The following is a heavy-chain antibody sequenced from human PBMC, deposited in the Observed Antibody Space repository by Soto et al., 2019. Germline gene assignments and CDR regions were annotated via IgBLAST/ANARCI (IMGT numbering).Heavy chain of an antibody. D-gene: IGHD4-17*01. V-gene: IGHV4-59*01. J-gene: IGHJ5*02. Sequence: PSETLSLTCTASNGSISNYYWSWIRQPPGKGLEWIGYIYYSGSTNYNPSLKSRVTISVDTSKNQFSLKLTSVTTADTAVYYCARETTVTTFGWFDPWGQGTLVTVSS. CDR2: IYYSGST. CDR1: NGSISNYY. CDR3: ARETTVTTFGWFDP.